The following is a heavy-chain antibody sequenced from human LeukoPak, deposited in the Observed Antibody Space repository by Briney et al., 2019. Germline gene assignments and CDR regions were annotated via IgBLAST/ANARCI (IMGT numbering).Heavy chain of an antibody. Sequence: GGSLRLSCAASGFTFSNYWMSWVRQAPGKGLEWVANIKQDGSEKYYVDSVKGRFTISRDNAKNSLYLQMNSLRAEDTAVYYCAREIAAAGTALDYWGQGTLVTVSS. J-gene: IGHJ4*02. CDR2: IKQDGSEK. D-gene: IGHD6-13*01. V-gene: IGHV3-7*01. CDR1: GFTFSNYW. CDR3: AREIAAAGTALDY.